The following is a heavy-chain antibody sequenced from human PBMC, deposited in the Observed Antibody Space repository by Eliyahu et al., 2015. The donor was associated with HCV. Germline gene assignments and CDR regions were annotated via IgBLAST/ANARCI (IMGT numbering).Heavy chain of an antibody. J-gene: IGHJ6*02. Sequence: QVQLVQSGAEVKKPGASVKVSCKASGYTFXSYXXHWVRQAPGQGLEWMGIINPSGGTITYGQKFQGRVTMTRDTSTSTLYMELSSLRSEDTAVYYCARGARSSGWFSDSYIMDVWGQGTTVTVSS. CDR3: ARGARSSGWFSDSYIMDV. CDR2: INPSGGTI. D-gene: IGHD6-19*01. V-gene: IGHV1-46*01. CDR1: GYTFXSYX.